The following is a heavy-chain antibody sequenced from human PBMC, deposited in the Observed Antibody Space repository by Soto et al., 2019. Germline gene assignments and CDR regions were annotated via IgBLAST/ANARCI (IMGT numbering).Heavy chain of an antibody. J-gene: IGHJ4*02. CDR3: SGYYDLGSGQTPL. Sequence: EVQLVESGGGLVKPGGSLGLSCGASGFSFNNVWMHWVRQAPGRGLEWVGRIKSKADGETTDYAEPVEGRFTVSRDESKNTVYLQMTGPKTEATAVNYWSGYYDLGSGQTPLGGQGTLFPGSS. V-gene: IGHV3-15*07. D-gene: IGHD3-3*01. CDR1: GFSFNNVW. CDR2: IKSKADGETT.